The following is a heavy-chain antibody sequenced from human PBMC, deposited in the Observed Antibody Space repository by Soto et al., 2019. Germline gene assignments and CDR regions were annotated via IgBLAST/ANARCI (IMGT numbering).Heavy chain of an antibody. CDR3: ARGIIPVVRRYFDY. CDR1: GGSVSSGSYY. J-gene: IGHJ4*02. D-gene: IGHD2-15*01. Sequence: QVQLQEWGPGLVKPSETLSLTCNVSGGSVSSGSYYWSWIRQPPGKELEWIGHIYYSGSTNYNPSLKSRVTISLDTSKNQFSLKLSSVTAADTATYFCARGIIPVVRRYFDYWGQGTLVTVSS. CDR2: IYYSGST. V-gene: IGHV4-61*01.